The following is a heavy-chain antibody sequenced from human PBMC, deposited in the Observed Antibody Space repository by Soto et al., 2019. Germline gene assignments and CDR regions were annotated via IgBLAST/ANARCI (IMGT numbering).Heavy chain of an antibody. Sequence: QVQLAQSGAEVKKPGASVKVSCKASGYMLSDYYLHWVRQAPGQGLEWMGWINPDSGGTKYTQKFQGRVTMTRDTSISTAYMELSELRSNDTAVYYCARKVRDNNFDYWGQGTLVTVSS. CDR1: GYMLSDYY. J-gene: IGHJ4*02. D-gene: IGHD3-10*01. CDR2: INPDSGGT. V-gene: IGHV1-2*02. CDR3: ARKVRDNNFDY.